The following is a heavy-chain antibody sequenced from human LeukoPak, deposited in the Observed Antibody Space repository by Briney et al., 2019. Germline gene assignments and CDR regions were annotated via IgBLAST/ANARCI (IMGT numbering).Heavy chain of an antibody. Sequence: PGGSLRLSCAASGFTFGSYAMSWVRQAPGKGLEWVSAISGSGGSTYYADSVKGRFTISRDNSKNTLYLQMNSLRAEDTAVYYCAKLGSSTSWDYYFDYWGQGTLVTVSS. J-gene: IGHJ4*02. CDR1: GFTFGSYA. CDR2: ISGSGGST. V-gene: IGHV3-23*01. D-gene: IGHD2-2*01. CDR3: AKLGSSTSWDYYFDY.